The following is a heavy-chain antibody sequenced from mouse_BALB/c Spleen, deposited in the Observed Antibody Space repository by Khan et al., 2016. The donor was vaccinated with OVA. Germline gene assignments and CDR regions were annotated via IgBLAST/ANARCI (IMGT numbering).Heavy chain of an antibody. Sequence: LQESGPGLVKPSQSLSLPCTVTGYSITSGYGWNWIRQFPGNKLEWMGYISYSGSTNYNPSLKSRISITRDTSKNQFFRQLNSVTTEDTATYYCARTARIKYWGQGTTLTVSS. J-gene: IGHJ2*01. CDR1: GYSITSGYG. CDR2: ISYSGST. V-gene: IGHV3-2*02. CDR3: ARTARIKY. D-gene: IGHD1-2*01.